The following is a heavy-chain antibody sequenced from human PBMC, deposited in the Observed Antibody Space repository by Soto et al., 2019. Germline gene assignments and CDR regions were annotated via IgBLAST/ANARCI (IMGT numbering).Heavy chain of an antibody. Sequence: EVQLLESGGGLVQPGGSLRLSCVASGFAFSNYDMSWVRQAPGKGLEWVSAISGSGSSTYYADSVKGRFTISRDNPKNTLYLQMNSLRAEDTAVYYCAREPSPIEADYYYYGMDVWGQGTTVTVSS. CDR2: ISGSGSST. CDR1: GFAFSNYD. V-gene: IGHV3-23*01. J-gene: IGHJ6*02. CDR3: AREPSPIEADYYYYGMDV. D-gene: IGHD5-12*01.